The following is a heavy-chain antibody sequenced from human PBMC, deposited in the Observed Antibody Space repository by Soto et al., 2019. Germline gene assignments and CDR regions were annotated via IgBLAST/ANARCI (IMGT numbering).Heavy chain of an antibody. D-gene: IGHD6-6*01. Sequence: LSLTCAVSGDSISRGGYSWTWIRQPPGKALEWIGNIYDSGSTSYNPSLKSRVTISVDTSKNQFSLRLTSVTAADTAVYFCARGSSSYYDYGMDVWGQGTTVTVSS. CDR3: ARGSSSYYDYGMDV. V-gene: IGHV4-30-2*01. J-gene: IGHJ6*02. CDR1: GDSISRGGYS. CDR2: IYDSGST.